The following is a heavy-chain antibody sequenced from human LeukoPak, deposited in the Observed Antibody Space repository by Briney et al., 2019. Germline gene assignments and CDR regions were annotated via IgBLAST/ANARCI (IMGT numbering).Heavy chain of an antibody. CDR3: ARTFLSYFDY. CDR2: INSDGSST. J-gene: IGHJ4*02. CDR1: GFTLSNYW. Sequence: PGGSLRLSCAASGFTLSNYWMHWVRHAPGKGMVWVSRINSDGSSTSDADSGKGRFTISRDNAKNTIYMQMNSLRAEDTAVYYCARTFLSYFDYWGPGTLVTVSS. V-gene: IGHV3-74*01.